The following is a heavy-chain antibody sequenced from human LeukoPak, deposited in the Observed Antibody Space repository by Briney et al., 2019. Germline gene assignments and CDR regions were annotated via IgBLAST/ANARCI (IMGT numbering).Heavy chain of an antibody. J-gene: IGHJ4*02. D-gene: IGHD3-10*01. Sequence: GGSLRLSCEVSGFTFSSYNMNWVRQAPGKGLEWVSSISGSGSITYYADSVKGRFTISRDTSKNTLWLQMNSLRVDDTALYYCAKSLGGDYGSGSYYVVFDSWGQGTLVTVSS. CDR3: AKSLGGDYGSGSYYVVFDS. V-gene: IGHV3-23*01. CDR1: GFTFSSYN. CDR2: ISGSGSIT.